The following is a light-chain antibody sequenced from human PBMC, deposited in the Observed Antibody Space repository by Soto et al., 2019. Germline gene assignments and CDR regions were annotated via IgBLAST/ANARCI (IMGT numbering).Light chain of an antibody. CDR2: AAS. Sequence: DIQLTQSPSFLSASVGDRVTITCRASQGISSYLAWYQQKPGKAPKLLIYAASTLQSGVPSRFSGSGSGTEFTLTISSLQPEDFATYYCQQYNSYPSTFGGGTKVDI. CDR3: QQYNSYPST. J-gene: IGKJ4*01. CDR1: QGISSY. V-gene: IGKV1-9*01.